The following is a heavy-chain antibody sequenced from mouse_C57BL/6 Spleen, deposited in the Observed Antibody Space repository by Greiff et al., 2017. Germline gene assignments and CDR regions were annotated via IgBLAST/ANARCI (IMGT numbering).Heavy chain of an antibody. CDR1: GFSINSDCY. D-gene: IGHD1-1*01. CDR3: ARYYGSSYWYFDG. CDR2: TFYSGIT. Sequence: VQLQQSGPSLVRPSQTLSLTCTVTGFSINSDCYWIWIRQFPGNKLEYLGYTFYSGITYYHPSLESRTYITRDTSKNQFSLKLSSVTTEDTATYYCARYYGSSYWYFDGWGTGTTVTVSS. V-gene: IGHV3-3*01. J-gene: IGHJ1*03.